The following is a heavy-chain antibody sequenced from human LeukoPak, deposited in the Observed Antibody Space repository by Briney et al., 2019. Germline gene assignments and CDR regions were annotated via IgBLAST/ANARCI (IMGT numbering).Heavy chain of an antibody. Sequence: TGGSLRLSCTASGFTFSRHWISWVRQTPGKGLEWVANIKEDGSEQYYVDSVKGRFTMSRDNAKSSLYLQMNSLRGDDTAVYYCATTGEPAATGGYYYYGMDVWGQGTTVTVSS. J-gene: IGHJ6*02. CDR2: IKEDGSEQ. V-gene: IGHV3-7*01. D-gene: IGHD2-2*01. CDR1: GFTFSRHW. CDR3: ATTGEPAATGGYYYYGMDV.